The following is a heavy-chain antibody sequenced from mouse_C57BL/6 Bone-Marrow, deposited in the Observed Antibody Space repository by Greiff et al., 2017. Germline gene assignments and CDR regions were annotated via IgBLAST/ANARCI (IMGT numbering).Heavy chain of an antibody. CDR2: IYPGSGNT. J-gene: IGHJ2*01. V-gene: IGHV1-76*01. D-gene: IGHD1-1*01. CDR3: ETSRIIALVPGN. Sequence: VQLQESGAELVRPGASVKLSCKASGYIFTDYYINWVKQRPGQGLEWIARIYPGSGNTYYNEKFKGKATLTADKSSSTAYMQLSSLTSEDSAVYFWETSRIIALVPGNRGHGTTLTTSS. CDR1: GYIFTDYY.